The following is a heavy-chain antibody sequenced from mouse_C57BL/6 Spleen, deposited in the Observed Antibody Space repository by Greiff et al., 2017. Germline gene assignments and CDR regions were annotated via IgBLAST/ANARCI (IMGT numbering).Heavy chain of an antibody. D-gene: IGHD2-4*01. CDR2: INPNNGGT. V-gene: IGHV1-26*01. CDR3: ARWGGLRPGAY. Sequence: EVQLQQSGPELVKPGASVKISCKASGYTFTDYYMNWVKQSHGKSLEWIGDINPNNGGTSYNQKFKGKATLTVDKSSSTAYMELRSLTSEDSAVYYCARWGGLRPGAYWGQGTLVTVSA. CDR1: GYTFTDYY. J-gene: IGHJ3*01.